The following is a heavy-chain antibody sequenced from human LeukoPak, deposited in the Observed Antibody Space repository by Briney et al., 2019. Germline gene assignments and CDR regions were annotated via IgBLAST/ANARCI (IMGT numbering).Heavy chain of an antibody. Sequence: PGGSLRLSCTASGFIFSTYGMHWVRQAPGKGLEWVAFIQFDGSNEYYADSVKGRFTIPRDNSKNTLYLQMNSLRAEDTSVYYCAKDQQLQPFHYWGQGTLVTVSS. CDR2: IQFDGSNE. D-gene: IGHD2-2*01. J-gene: IGHJ4*02. V-gene: IGHV3-30*02. CDR3: AKDQQLQPFHY. CDR1: GFIFSTYG.